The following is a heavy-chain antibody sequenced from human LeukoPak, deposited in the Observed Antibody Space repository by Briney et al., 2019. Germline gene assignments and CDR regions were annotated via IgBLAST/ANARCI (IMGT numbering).Heavy chain of an antibody. CDR1: GYTFTGYY. Sequence: SVKVSCKASGYTFTGYYMHWVRQAPGQGLEWMGGIIPIFGTANYAQKFQGRVTITADESTSTAYMELSSLRFEDTAVYYCARDSVAVPSIAAAGTPGYIPTHMDVWGQGTTVTVSS. D-gene: IGHD6-13*01. CDR3: ARDSVAVPSIAAAGTPGYIPTHMDV. J-gene: IGHJ6*02. CDR2: IIPIFGTA. V-gene: IGHV1-69*13.